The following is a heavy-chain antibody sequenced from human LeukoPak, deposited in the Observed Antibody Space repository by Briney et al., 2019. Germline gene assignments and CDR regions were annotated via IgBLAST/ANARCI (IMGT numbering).Heavy chain of an antibody. Sequence: SVKVSCKASGYTFTSYGFSWVRQAPGQGLEWMGGIIPIFGTANYAQKFQGRVTITADESTSTAYMELSSLRSEDTAVYYCARGRMGAVTDYWGQGTLVTVSS. CDR3: ARGRMGAVTDY. V-gene: IGHV1-69*13. D-gene: IGHD1-26*01. CDR1: GYTFTSYG. CDR2: IIPIFGTA. J-gene: IGHJ4*02.